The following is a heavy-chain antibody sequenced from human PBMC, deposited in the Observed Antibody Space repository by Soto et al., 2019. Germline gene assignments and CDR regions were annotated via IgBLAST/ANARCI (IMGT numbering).Heavy chain of an antibody. CDR3: ARTDSSGYYSFYFQH. V-gene: IGHV4-31*03. Sequence: QVQLQESGPGLVKPSQTLSLTCTVSGGSISSGGYYWSWIRQHPGKVLEWIGYIYYSGSTYYNPSLKSRVTISVDTSKNQFSLKLSSVTAADTAVYYCARTDSSGYYSFYFQHWGQGTLVTVSS. CDR1: GGSISSGGYY. CDR2: IYYSGST. J-gene: IGHJ1*01. D-gene: IGHD3-22*01.